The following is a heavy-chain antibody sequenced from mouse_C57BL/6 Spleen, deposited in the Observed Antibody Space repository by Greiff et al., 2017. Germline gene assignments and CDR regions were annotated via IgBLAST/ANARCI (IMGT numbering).Heavy chain of an antibody. D-gene: IGHD4-1*01. Sequence: VQLQQSGAELVRPGASVKLSCTASGFNIKDDYMHWVKQRPEQGLEWIGWIDPENGDTEYASKFQGKATITADTSSNTAYLQLRSLTSEDTAVYYCTTGGLGGYWGQGTTLTVSS. CDR1: GFNIKDDY. CDR2: IDPENGDT. CDR3: TTGGLGGY. V-gene: IGHV14-4*01. J-gene: IGHJ2*01.